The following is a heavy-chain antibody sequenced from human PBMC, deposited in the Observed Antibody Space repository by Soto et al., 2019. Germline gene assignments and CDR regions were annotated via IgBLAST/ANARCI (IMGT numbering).Heavy chain of an antibody. Sequence: GGALRLSPSGPGFTFCSYALSWGRQAPGKGLEWVSAISGSGGSTYYADSVKGRFTISRDNSKNTLYLQTNSLRAEDTAVYYCANGYDNWFDPWGQGTLVTVSS. D-gene: IGHD3-16*01. V-gene: IGHV3-23*01. CDR3: ANGYDNWFDP. J-gene: IGHJ5*02. CDR2: ISGSGGST. CDR1: GFTFCSYA.